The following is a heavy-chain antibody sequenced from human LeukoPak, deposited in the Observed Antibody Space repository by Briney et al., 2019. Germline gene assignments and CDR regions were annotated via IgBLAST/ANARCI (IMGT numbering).Heavy chain of an antibody. CDR1: GFTFSNYV. CDR2: LSSSSGYI. CDR3: TRGQGLAAAATLYFDY. V-gene: IGHV3-21*01. D-gene: IGHD6-13*01. Sequence: GGSLRLSCAASGFTFSNYVINWVRQAPGKGLEWVSSLSSSSGYIYYADSVKGRFTISRDNAKNSLYLQMNSLRAEDTAVYYCTRGQGLAAAATLYFDYWGQGTLVTVSS. J-gene: IGHJ4*02.